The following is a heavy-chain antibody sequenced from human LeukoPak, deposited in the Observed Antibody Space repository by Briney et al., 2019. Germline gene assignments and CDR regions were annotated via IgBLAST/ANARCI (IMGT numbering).Heavy chain of an antibody. CDR2: IYSGGST. J-gene: IGHJ4*02. D-gene: IGHD3-22*01. CDR3: AREYYDSSGYYYFDY. Sequence: PGGSLRLSCAASGFTVSSNYMSWVRPAPGKGLEWVSVIYSGGSTYYADSVKGRFTISRDNSKNTLYLQMNSLRAEDTAVYYCAREYYDSSGYYYFDYWGQGTLVTVSS. V-gene: IGHV3-53*01. CDR1: GFTVSSNY.